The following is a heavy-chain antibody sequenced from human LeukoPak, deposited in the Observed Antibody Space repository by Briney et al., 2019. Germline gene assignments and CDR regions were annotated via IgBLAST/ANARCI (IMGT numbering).Heavy chain of an antibody. D-gene: IGHD3-3*01. CDR1: GFTFGKYW. J-gene: IGHJ4*02. V-gene: IGHV3-7*03. CDR2: IKLDGSEK. Sequence: GGSLRLSCVASGFTFGKYWMSWVRQAPGKGPEWVANIKLDGSEKNYVDSVKGRFTISRDNTKNSLYLQMNSLRAEDTAVFYCARDQYDTWSRRGNFDSWGQGTLVIVSS. CDR3: ARDQYDTWSRRGNFDS.